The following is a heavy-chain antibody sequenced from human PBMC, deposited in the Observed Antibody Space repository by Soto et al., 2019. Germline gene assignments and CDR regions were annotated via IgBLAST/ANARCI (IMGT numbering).Heavy chain of an antibody. CDR1: GFTFSSYG. J-gene: IGHJ4*02. CDR2: IWYDGTT. CDR3: ARGLSLSEWWFDY. V-gene: IGHV3-33*01. Sequence: PGGSLRLSCAASGFTFSSYGMHWVRQAPGKGLEWVAVIWYDGTTVYADSVKGRFTISRDSSRNTLYLQMNSLRAEDTAVYYCARGLSLSEWWFDYWGQGTLVTVSS. D-gene: IGHD2-8*01.